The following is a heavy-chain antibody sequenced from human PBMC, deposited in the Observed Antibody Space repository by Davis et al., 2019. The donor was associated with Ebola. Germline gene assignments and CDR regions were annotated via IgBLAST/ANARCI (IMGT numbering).Heavy chain of an antibody. Sequence: PGGSLRLSCAASGFTFDDFTMHWVRQAPGKGLEWVALINWNGGSTIYADSVKGRFTISRDNNKNSLFLQMNSLRAEDTALYYCARERTSCGGDCLDYWGQGTLVTVSS. J-gene: IGHJ4*02. CDR3: ARERTSCGGDCLDY. CDR1: GFTFDDFT. V-gene: IGHV3-43*01. D-gene: IGHD2-21*01. CDR2: INWNGGST.